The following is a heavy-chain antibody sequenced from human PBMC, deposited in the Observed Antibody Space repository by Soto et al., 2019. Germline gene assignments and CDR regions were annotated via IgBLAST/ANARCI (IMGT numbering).Heavy chain of an antibody. Sequence: LRLSFVASEFSFIRYAMTWVRQAAGKGLQWVAGLGPDGRNTFYGESVRGRFTISRDNSRNTLYLQMSSLRAEDTAVYFCVKQMTTWTDSFFDFWGQGIQVTVSS. V-gene: IGHV3-23*01. J-gene: IGHJ4*02. D-gene: IGHD4-17*01. CDR1: EFSFIRYA. CDR2: LGPDGRNT. CDR3: VKQMTTWTDSFFDF.